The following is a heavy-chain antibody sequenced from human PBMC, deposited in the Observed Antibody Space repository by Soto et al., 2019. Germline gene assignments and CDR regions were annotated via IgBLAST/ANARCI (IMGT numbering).Heavy chain of an antibody. J-gene: IGHJ6*02. CDR1: GYTFTSYD. D-gene: IGHD3-10*01. CDR2: MNPNSGNT. CDR3: ASPAGSGSYYNLYYYYGMDV. V-gene: IGHV1-8*01. Sequence: AASVKVSCKASGYTFTSYDINWVRQATGQGLEWMGWMNPNSGNTGYAQKFQGRVTMTRNTSISTAYMELSSLRSEDTAVYYCASPAGSGSYYNLYYYYGMDVWGQGTTVTVSS.